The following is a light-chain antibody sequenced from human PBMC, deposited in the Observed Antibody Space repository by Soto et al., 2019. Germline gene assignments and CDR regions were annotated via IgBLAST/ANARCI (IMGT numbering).Light chain of an antibody. CDR2: DVI. V-gene: IGLV2-8*01. Sequence: QSALTQPPSASGSPGQTVAISCTGTSSDVGAYNYVSWYQQHPGKAPKLMIYDVIQRPSGVPARFSGSKSGNTASLTVSGLQPEDKADYYCCSYTTSSTYVFGTGTKVTVL. CDR3: CSYTTSSTYV. J-gene: IGLJ1*01. CDR1: SSDVGAYNY.